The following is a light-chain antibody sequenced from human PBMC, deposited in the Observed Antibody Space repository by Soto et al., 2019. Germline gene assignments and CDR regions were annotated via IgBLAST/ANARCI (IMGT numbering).Light chain of an antibody. CDR1: SSNIGAGFV. Sequence: QSVLTQPPSVSGAPGQRVTISCTGSSSNIGAGFVVHWYQQLPGTAPKLLIFDNSNRPSGVPDRFSGSKSGTSASLAITGLQAEDEADYYCQSFDSTLSGVIFGGGTKVTVL. V-gene: IGLV1-40*01. CDR2: DNS. CDR3: QSFDSTLSGVI. J-gene: IGLJ2*01.